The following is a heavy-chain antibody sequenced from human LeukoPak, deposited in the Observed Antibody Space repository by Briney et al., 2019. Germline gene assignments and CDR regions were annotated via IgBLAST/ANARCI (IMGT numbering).Heavy chain of an antibody. CDR1: GGSFSGYY. D-gene: IGHD3-22*01. V-gene: IGHV4-34*01. J-gene: IGHJ5*02. Sequence: SETLSLTCAVYGGSFSGYYWSWIRQPPGKGLEWIGEINHSGSTNYNPSLKSRVTISVDTSKNQFSLKLSSVTAADTAVYYCARAPPPIVVVITTPVGWSYPWGQGTLVTVSS. CDR2: INHSGST. CDR3: ARAPPPIVVVITTPVGWSYP.